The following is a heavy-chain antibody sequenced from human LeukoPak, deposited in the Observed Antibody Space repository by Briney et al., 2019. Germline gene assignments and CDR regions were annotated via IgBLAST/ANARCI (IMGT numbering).Heavy chain of an antibody. V-gene: IGHV5-51*01. CDR1: GYSFTCYW. CDR3: ARGMRFDY. J-gene: IGHJ4*02. Sequence: GESLKISRKGSGYSFTCYWIGWVRQMPGKGLGWVGIIYPGDSDTRYSPSFQGQVTISADKSISTAYLQWSNLKASDTAMYYCARGMRFDYWGQGTLVTVSS. CDR2: IYPGDSDT.